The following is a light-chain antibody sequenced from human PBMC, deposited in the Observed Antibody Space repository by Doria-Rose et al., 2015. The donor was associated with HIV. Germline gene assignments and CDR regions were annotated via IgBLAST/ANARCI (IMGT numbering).Light chain of an antibody. V-gene: IGLV1-40*01. CDR1: SSNIGAGYD. CDR3: QSYDSSLSGCV. J-gene: IGLJ1*01. CDR2: GNI. Sequence: QTVVTQEPSVSEAPGQRVTISCTGSSSNIGAGYDVHWYQQLPGTAPKLIIYGNINRPSGVPDRISGSKSGTSASLAITGLQAEDEADYYCQSYDSSLSGCVFGTGTKVTVL.